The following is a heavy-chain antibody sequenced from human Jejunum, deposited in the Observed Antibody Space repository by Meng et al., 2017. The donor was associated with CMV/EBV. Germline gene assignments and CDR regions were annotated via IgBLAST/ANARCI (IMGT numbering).Heavy chain of an antibody. CDR1: FTFSSYA. Sequence: FTFSSYAMHWVRQAPGKGLGWVAVISYDESNKYYADSVKGRFAISRDNSKNTLYLQMNSLRAEDTAVYDCVRDSSGDYYHYGMDVWGQGTTVNRLL. CDR2: ISYDESNK. V-gene: IGHV3-30*09. CDR3: VRDSSGDYYHYGMDV. D-gene: IGHD3-16*01. J-gene: IGHJ6*02.